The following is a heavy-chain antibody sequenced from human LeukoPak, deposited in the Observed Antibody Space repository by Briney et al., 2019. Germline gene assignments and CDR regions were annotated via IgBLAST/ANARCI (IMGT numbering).Heavy chain of an antibody. D-gene: IGHD3-10*01. CDR2: IYYSGST. V-gene: IGHV4-31*03. CDR3: ARLGRRGYYFDY. J-gene: IGHJ4*02. CDR1: GGSISSGGYY. Sequence: SQTLSLTCTVSGGSISSGGYYWSWIRQHPGKGLEWIGYIYYSGSTYHNPSLKSRVTISVDTSKNQFSLNLSSVTAADTAVYYCARLGRRGYYFDYWGQGTLVTVSS.